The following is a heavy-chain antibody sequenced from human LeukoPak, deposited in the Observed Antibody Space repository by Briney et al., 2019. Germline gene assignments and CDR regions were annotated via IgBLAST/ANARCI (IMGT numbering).Heavy chain of an antibody. Sequence: SGPVLVKPAETLTLTCTASGFSLSNARMGVSWIRQPPGKALEWLAHIFSNDEKSYSTSLKSRLTISKDTSKSQVVLTMTNMDPVDTATYYCARMATVPGPADYWGQGTLVTVSS. D-gene: IGHD4-11*01. CDR2: IFSNDEK. V-gene: IGHV2-26*01. CDR1: GFSLSNARMG. J-gene: IGHJ4*02. CDR3: ARMATVPGPADY.